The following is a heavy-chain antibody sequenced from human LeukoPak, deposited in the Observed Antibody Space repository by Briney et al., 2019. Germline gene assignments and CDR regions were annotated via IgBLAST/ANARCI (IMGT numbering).Heavy chain of an antibody. Sequence: SETLSLTCTVSGGSISSYYWSWIRQPPGKGLEWIGYIYYSGSTDYNPSLKSRVTISVDTSKNQFSLKLSSVTAADTAVYYCARLSSSWDSGYFDYWGQGTLVTVSS. CDR1: GGSISSYY. CDR2: IYYSGST. J-gene: IGHJ4*02. V-gene: IGHV4-59*01. CDR3: ARLSSSWDSGYFDY. D-gene: IGHD6-13*01.